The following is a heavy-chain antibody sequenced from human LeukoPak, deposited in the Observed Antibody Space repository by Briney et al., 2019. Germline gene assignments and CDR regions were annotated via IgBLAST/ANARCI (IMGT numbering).Heavy chain of an antibody. CDR2: IIPIFGSA. D-gene: IGHD1-26*01. J-gene: IGHJ6*03. Sequence: SVKVSCKASGDIFNSYSISWARQAPGQGLEWMGGIIPIFGSANYAQNFQGRVTFTTDQSTSTAYMELSSLSSEDTAVYYCARVGRSRGSLPNSYYYMDVWGKGTTVTVSS. CDR3: ARVGRSRGSLPNSYYYMDV. CDR1: GDIFNSYS. V-gene: IGHV1-69*05.